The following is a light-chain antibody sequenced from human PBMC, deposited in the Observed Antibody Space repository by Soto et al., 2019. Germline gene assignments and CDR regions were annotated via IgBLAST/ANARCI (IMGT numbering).Light chain of an antibody. CDR3: QPYNSYVT. V-gene: IGKV1-5*03. CDR2: KAS. CDR1: QSISSW. J-gene: IGKJ4*01. Sequence: DIQMTQSPSTLSASVGDRVTITCRASQSISSWLAWYQQKPGKAPKLLIYKASSLESGVPSRFSGSGSGTEFTLTISSLQPEDYATYYCQPYNSYVTFGGGTKVEIQ.